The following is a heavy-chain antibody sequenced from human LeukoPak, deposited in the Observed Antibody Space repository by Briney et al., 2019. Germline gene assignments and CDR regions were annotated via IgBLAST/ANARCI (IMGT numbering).Heavy chain of an antibody. CDR1: GGSISSYY. CDR2: IFYSGSP. Sequence: SETLSLTCTVSGGSISSYYWSWIRQPPGKGLEWIGNIFYSGSPNYNPSLKSRVTTSFDTSKNQFSLKLTSVTAADTAVYYCAGDYGDLLTGIRFDTWGQGTLVTVSS. J-gene: IGHJ5*02. D-gene: IGHD4-17*01. V-gene: IGHV4-59*08. CDR3: AGDYGDLLTGIRFDT.